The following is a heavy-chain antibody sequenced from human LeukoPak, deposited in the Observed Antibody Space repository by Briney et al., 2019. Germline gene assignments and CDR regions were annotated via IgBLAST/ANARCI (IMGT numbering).Heavy chain of an antibody. CDR1: GFTFSSYW. V-gene: IGHV3-7*01. CDR3: VRFSRSSSPAY. Sequence: GGSLRLSCAASGFTFSSYWMSWVRQAPGKGLEWVANIKQDGSEKYYVDSVKGRFTISRDNAKNSLYLQTDSLRAEDSAVYYCVRFSRSSSPAYWGQGTLVTVSS. D-gene: IGHD6-13*01. CDR2: IKQDGSEK. J-gene: IGHJ4*02.